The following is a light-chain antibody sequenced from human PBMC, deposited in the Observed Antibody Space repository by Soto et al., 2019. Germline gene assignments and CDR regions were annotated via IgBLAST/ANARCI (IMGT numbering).Light chain of an antibody. J-gene: IGLJ2*01. Sequence: QSALTQPASVCGSPGKSITISCTGTSSDVGIYNSVSWYQHHPGKAPKPMIYEVSNRPSGVSNRFSGSKSGNTASLTISGLQAEDEADYYCSSYTTSNTVLFGGGTKVTVL. CDR3: SSYTTSNTVL. V-gene: IGLV2-14*01. CDR2: EVS. CDR1: SSDVGIYNS.